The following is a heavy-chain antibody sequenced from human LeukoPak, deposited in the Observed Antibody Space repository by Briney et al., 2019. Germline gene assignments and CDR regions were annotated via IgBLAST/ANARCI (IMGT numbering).Heavy chain of an antibody. J-gene: IGHJ4*02. Sequence: GGSLRLSCAASGITFDDYSMHWVRQAPQKGLEWVSGISWDSRVIGYADSVKGRFTISRDNVKNSLYLQMNSLRADDTAFNYCVKGNFYDSSGLPFDFWGQGALVTVSS. D-gene: IGHD3-22*01. CDR1: GITFDDYS. V-gene: IGHV3-9*01. CDR3: VKGNFYDSSGLPFDF. CDR2: ISWDSRVI.